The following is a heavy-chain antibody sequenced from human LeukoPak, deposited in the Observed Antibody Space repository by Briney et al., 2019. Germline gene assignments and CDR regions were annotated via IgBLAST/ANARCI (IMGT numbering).Heavy chain of an antibody. V-gene: IGHV1-18*01. J-gene: IGHJ6*02. CDR2: TSAYNGNT. D-gene: IGHD3-22*01. Sequence: ASVKVSCKASGYTFTSYGISWVRQAPGQGLEWMGWTSAYNGNTNYAQKLQGRVTMTTDTSTSTAYMELRSLRSDDTAVYYCARGYYDSSGYSYYYYGMDVWGQGTTVTVSS. CDR3: ARGYYDSSGYSYYYYGMDV. CDR1: GYTFTSYG.